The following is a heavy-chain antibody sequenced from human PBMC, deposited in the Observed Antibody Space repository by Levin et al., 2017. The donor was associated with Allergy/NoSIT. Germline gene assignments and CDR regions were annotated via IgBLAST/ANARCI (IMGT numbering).Heavy chain of an antibody. CDR3: ARWGAGGYSTERTFDY. D-gene: IGHD2-8*01. CDR1: GGSIRNSY. J-gene: IGHJ4*02. V-gene: IGHV4-59*01. Sequence: SQTLSLTCIVSGGSIRNSYWSWLRQPPGKGLEWVGYIYESGSTNYNPSLKSRVTISMDKSKNQFSLKLASVTAADTAVYYCARWGAGGYSTERTFDYWGPGTLVTVSS. CDR2: IYESGST.